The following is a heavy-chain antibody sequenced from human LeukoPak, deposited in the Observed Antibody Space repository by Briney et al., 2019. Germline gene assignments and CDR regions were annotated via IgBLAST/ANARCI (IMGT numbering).Heavy chain of an antibody. J-gene: IGHJ4*02. V-gene: IGHV4-59*01. CDR3: ARSYSSTWYDYFDY. D-gene: IGHD6-13*01. Sequence: PSETLSLTCTVSGGSISSYYWSWIRQPPGKGLEWIGYVYYSGSTNYNPYLKSRVTISVDTSKNQFSLNLSSVTTADTAVYYCARSYSSTWYDYFDYWGQGTLVTVSS. CDR1: GGSISSYY. CDR2: VYYSGST.